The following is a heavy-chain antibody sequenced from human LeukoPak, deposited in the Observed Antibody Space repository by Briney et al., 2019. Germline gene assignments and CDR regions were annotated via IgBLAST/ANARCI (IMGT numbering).Heavy chain of an antibody. CDR1: GGTFSSYA. J-gene: IGHJ3*02. CDR3: ARDQITIFGVVIPAFREDAFDI. V-gene: IGHV1-69*04. Sequence: SVKVSCKASGGTFSSYAISWVRQAPGQGLEWMGRIIPILGIANYAQKLQGRVTMTTDTSTSTAYMELRSLRSDDTAVYYCARDQITIFGVVIPAFREDAFDIWGQGTMVTVSS. CDR2: IIPILGIA. D-gene: IGHD3-3*01.